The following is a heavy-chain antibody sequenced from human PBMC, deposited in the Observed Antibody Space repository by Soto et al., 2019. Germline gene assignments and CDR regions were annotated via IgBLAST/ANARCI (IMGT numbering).Heavy chain of an antibody. CDR3: ARLGITIFGVVSRWFDP. D-gene: IGHD3-3*01. CDR1: GGTFSGYY. V-gene: IGHV4-34*01. J-gene: IGHJ5*02. CDR2: INHSGST. Sequence: NPSETLSLTCAVYGGTFSGYYRSWIRQPLGKGLEWIGEINHSGSTNYNPSLKSRVTISVDTSKNQFSLKLSSVTAADTAVYYCARLGITIFGVVSRWFDPWGQGTLVTVSS.